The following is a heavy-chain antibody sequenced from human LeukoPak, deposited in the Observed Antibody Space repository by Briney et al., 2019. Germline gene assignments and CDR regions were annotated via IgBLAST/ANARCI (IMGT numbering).Heavy chain of an antibody. CDR3: ARDWGQFCSGGSCYPAYYFDY. CDR1: GYTFTSYY. CDR2: INPNSGGT. D-gene: IGHD2-15*01. J-gene: IGHJ4*02. Sequence: GASVKVSCKASGYTFTSYYMHWVRQAPGQGLEWMGWINPNSGGTNYAQKFQGRVTMTRDTSISTAYMELSRLRSDDTAVYYCARDWGQFCSGGSCYPAYYFDYWGQGTLVTVSS. V-gene: IGHV1-2*02.